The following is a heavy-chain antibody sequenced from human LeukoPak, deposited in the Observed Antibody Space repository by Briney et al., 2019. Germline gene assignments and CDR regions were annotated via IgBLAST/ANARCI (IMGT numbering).Heavy chain of an antibody. Sequence: SETLSLTCTVSGGSIRSYYWSWIRQPPGKGLEWIGYIYYSGSTNYNPSLKSRVTISVDTSKNQFSLKLSSVTAADTAVYYCARASDYYDSSGRDAFDIWGQGTMVTVSS. J-gene: IGHJ3*02. V-gene: IGHV4-59*01. CDR3: ARASDYYDSSGRDAFDI. CDR1: GGSIRSYY. D-gene: IGHD3-22*01. CDR2: IYYSGST.